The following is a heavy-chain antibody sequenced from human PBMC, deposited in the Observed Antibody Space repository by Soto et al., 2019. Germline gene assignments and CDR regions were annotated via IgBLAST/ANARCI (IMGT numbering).Heavy chain of an antibody. CDR3: ASLCDRWFDS. Sequence: EVQLVESGGGLVQPGGSLRLSCAASGFTFSDHYMEWVRQAPGKGLEWVGRIRHKADSYTTEYAASVKGRFTISRDDSNNSLYLQMDNLKTDDTAVYYCASLCDRWFDSWGQGTLDTVSS. V-gene: IGHV3-72*01. D-gene: IGHD2-21*02. CDR2: IRHKADSYTT. J-gene: IGHJ5*01. CDR1: GFTFSDHY.